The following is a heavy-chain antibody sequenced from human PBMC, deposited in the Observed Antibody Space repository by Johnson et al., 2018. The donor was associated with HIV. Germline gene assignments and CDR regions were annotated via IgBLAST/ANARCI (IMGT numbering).Heavy chain of an antibody. Sequence: QVQVVESGGGLVKPGGSLRVSCAVSGFTFNSYAMVRQAPGKGLEWVAVISYDGSNKYYADSVKGRFTISRDNSKNTLYLQMNSLRAEDTAVYYCAKVAQGVDDAFDIWGQGTVVSVSS. J-gene: IGHJ3*02. D-gene: IGHD3-10*01. CDR3: AKVAQGVDDAFDI. V-gene: IGHV3-30-3*01. CDR2: ISYDGSNK. CDR1: GFTFNSYA.